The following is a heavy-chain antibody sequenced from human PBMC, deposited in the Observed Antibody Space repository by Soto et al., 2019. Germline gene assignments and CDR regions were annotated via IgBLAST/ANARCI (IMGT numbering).Heavy chain of an antibody. D-gene: IGHD3-22*01. CDR2: IYYSGST. Sequence: PSETLSLTCTVSGGSISSSSYYWGWIRQPPGKGLEWIGSIYYSGSTYYNPSLKSRVTMSLDRSKNQFSLNLSSVTAADTAVYYCARSGGYYNDYFDYWGQGTQVTVSS. CDR1: GGSISSSSYY. CDR3: ARSGGYYNDYFDY. J-gene: IGHJ4*02. V-gene: IGHV4-39*07.